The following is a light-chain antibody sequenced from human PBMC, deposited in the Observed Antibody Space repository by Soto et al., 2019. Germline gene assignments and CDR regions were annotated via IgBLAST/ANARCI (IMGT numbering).Light chain of an antibody. CDR3: QQGHTFPLT. CDR2: DAT. J-gene: IGKJ4*01. Sequence: DIQMTQSPSSVSASVGDRVTITCQASQDISDWLAWHQQKPGEAPKLQIYDATTFHSGVPSRFSGSGSGTDFTLTISSLQPEDFATYYCQQGHTFPLTFGGGTKVELK. CDR1: QDISDW. V-gene: IGKV1-12*01.